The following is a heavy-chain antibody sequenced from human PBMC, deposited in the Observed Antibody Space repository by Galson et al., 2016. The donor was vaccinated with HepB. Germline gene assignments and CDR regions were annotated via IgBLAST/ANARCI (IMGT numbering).Heavy chain of an antibody. CDR2: VRDSTGDI. CDR3: ARDHEGCQDYFDS. V-gene: IGHV3-23*01. J-gene: IGHJ4*02. Sequence: SLRLSCAASGVSFNTYAMTWVRQAPGKGLEWVATVRDSTGDINFADSVKGRFSVSRDNSRDVIHLQMNSLRAEDTAIYYCARDHEGCQDYFDSWGQGTLVTVSS. CDR1: GVSFNTYA. D-gene: IGHD2-2*01.